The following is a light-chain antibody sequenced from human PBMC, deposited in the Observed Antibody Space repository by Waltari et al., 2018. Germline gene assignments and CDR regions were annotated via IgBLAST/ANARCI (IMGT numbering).Light chain of an antibody. CDR2: GTS. Sequence: DIQMTQSPSPVSASVGDRVNITCRASQDIGNRLAWYQQKPGKAPNLLIYGTSSLQTGVPSRFSGSGSGTEFTLTISSLQPEDFGTYYCQQGNSFPITFGPGTKVEIK. CDR1: QDIGNR. V-gene: IGKV1-12*01. CDR3: QQGNSFPIT. J-gene: IGKJ3*01.